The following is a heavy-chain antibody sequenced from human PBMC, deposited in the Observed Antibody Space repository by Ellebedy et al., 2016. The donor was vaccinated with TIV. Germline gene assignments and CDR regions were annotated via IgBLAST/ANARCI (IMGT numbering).Heavy chain of an antibody. V-gene: IGHV1-46*01. J-gene: IGHJ4*02. CDR1: GYTFTSYY. CDR2: INPSGGST. CDR3: ARSTVRGKYYFDY. Sequence: AASVKVSCKASGYTFTSYYMHWVRQAPGLGREWSGIINPSGGSTSYEQKFQGRFTVTRYTSPSTLYMELSSLRSEDTAVYYCARSTVRGKYYFDYWGQGTLVTVSS. D-gene: IGHD3-10*01.